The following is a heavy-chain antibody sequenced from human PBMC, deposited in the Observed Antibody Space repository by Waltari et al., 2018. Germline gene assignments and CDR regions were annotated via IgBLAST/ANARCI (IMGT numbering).Heavy chain of an antibody. V-gene: IGHV7-4-1*02. D-gene: IGHD6-19*01. J-gene: IGHJ4*02. CDR1: GYTFTSYA. CDR2: VTTNPGNP. CDR3: ARVNHGWYSGY. Sequence: QVQLVQSGAEVKKPGASVKVYCKASGYTFTSYAMNWVRQAPGQGLEWMGLVTTNPGNPTYAQGFTGRFVFSLDTSVSTAYLQISSLKAEDTAVYYCARVNHGWYSGYWGQGTLVTVSS.